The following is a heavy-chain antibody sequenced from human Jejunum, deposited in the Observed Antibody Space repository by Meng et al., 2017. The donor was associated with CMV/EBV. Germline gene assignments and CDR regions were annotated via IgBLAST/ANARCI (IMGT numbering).Heavy chain of an antibody. CDR3: AKLYYDFWSGYMYFDS. J-gene: IGHJ4*02. V-gene: IGHV3-23*01. CDR2: ISGSSYVT. Sequence: LIFSNYAMNWVRQAPGKGLEWVSSISGSSYVTKYADSLKGRFTISRDNSKNTVYLQINSLRGEDTAVYYCAKLYYDFWSGYMYFDSWGQGTLVTVSS. CDR1: LIFSNYA. D-gene: IGHD3-3*01.